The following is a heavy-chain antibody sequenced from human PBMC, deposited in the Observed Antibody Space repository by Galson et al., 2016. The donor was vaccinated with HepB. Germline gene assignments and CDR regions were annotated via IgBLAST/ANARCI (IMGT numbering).Heavy chain of an antibody. CDR2: IIAIFGRG. J-gene: IGHJ4*02. CDR1: GGSFSNQG. CDR3: ARDRIGGYNPYYFDS. V-gene: IGHV1-69*13. D-gene: IGHD5-24*01. Sequence: SVKVSCKASGGSFSNQGFNWVRQAPGQGLEWMGGIIAIFGRGNYAPKFQGRVTITADASTRTAYRELSSLKSEDTAVYYCARDRIGGYNPYYFDSWGQGTLVTVSS.